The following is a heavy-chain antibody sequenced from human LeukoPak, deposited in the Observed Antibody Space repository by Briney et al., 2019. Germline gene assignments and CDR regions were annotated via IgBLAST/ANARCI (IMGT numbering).Heavy chain of an antibody. CDR2: IRYDGNDK. Sequence: GGSLRLSCAASGFTFDYYGFHWVRQAPGKGLEWVAFIRYDGNDKYYAKSVKGRFTISKDTSRNTLYLQMNALRLEDTAVYYCAKDLMRDRWFGESWGQGTLVTVSS. CDR3: AKDLMRDRWFGES. D-gene: IGHD3-10*01. J-gene: IGHJ5*02. CDR1: GFTFDYYG. V-gene: IGHV3-30*02.